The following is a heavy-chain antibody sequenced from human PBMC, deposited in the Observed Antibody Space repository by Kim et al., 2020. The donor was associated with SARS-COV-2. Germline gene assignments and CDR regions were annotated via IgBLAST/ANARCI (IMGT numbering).Heavy chain of an antibody. CDR3: ARGERGFSGYDYEKEGVAFDY. CDR1: GGSVRSGGHY. V-gene: IGHV4-31*03. CDR2: MSYTGTT. D-gene: IGHD5-12*01. J-gene: IGHJ4*02. Sequence: SETLSLTCTVSGGSVRSGGHYWSWIRQHPGKGLEWIGYMSYTGTTYYNPSLKSRLTLSVDTSNNLFSLKLASLTVADTAVYYCARGERGFSGYDYEKEGVAFDYWGQGTLVSVSS.